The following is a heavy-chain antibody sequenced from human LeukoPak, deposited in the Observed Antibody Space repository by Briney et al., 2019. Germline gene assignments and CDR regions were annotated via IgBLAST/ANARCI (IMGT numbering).Heavy chain of an antibody. Sequence: GGSLRLSCAASGFTFSSYWMHWVRQAPGKGLEWVAVISYDGSNKYYADSVKGRFTISRDNSKNTLYLQMNSLRAEDTAVYYCAKDWASFDYWGQGTLVTVSS. CDR1: GFTFSSYW. V-gene: IGHV3-30*18. J-gene: IGHJ4*02. CDR3: AKDWASFDY. D-gene: IGHD3-16*01. CDR2: ISYDGSNK.